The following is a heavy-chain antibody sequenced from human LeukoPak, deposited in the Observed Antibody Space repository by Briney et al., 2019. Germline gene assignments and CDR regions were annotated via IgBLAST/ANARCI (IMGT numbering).Heavy chain of an antibody. CDR1: GFTFSSYG. V-gene: IGHV3-30*02. Sequence: GGSLRLSCAASGFTFSSYGMHWVRQAPGKGLEWVAFIRYDGSNKYYADSVKGRFTISRDNSKNTLYPQMNSLRAEDTAVYYCAKIEGGSYDSSSFDYWGQGTLVTVSS. J-gene: IGHJ4*02. CDR2: IRYDGSNK. D-gene: IGHD1-26*01. CDR3: AKIEGGSYDSSSFDY.